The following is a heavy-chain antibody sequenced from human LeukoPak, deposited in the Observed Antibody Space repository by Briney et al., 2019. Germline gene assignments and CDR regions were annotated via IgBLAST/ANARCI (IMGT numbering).Heavy chain of an antibody. CDR1: GGTFSSYA. J-gene: IGHJ4*02. CDR2: IIPIFGTA. Sequence: VASVKVSRXASGGTFSSYAISWVRQAPGQGLVWMGGIIPIFGTANYAQKFQGRVTITTDESTSTAYMELSSLRSEDTAVYYCARGPFVGYSGYDYVDYWGQGTLVTVSS. CDR3: ARGPFVGYSGYDYVDY. D-gene: IGHD5-12*01. V-gene: IGHV1-69*05.